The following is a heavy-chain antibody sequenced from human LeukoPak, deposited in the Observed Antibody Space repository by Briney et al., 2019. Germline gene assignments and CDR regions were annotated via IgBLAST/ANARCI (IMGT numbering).Heavy chain of an antibody. V-gene: IGHV4-39*01. CDR3: ARGVTMIVVVIHDWYFDL. D-gene: IGHD3-22*01. Sequence: SETLSLTCTVSGGFISSSSYYWGWIRQPPGKGLEWIGSIYYTRSTYYNPSLKSRVTISVDTSKNQFSLKLTSVTAADTAVYYCARGVTMIVVVIHDWYFDLWGRGTLVTVSS. J-gene: IGHJ2*01. CDR2: IYYTRST. CDR1: GGFISSSSYY.